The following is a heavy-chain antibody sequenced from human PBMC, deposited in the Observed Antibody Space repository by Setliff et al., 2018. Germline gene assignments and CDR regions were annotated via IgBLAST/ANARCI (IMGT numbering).Heavy chain of an antibody. D-gene: IGHD3-22*01. CDR3: AKDPGDSSGSFEY. Sequence: GGSLRLSCVGSGFSFSTYSMAWVRQAPGKGLERLANINEDGSHKWYVDSVKGRFTISRDNAKNSLYLQMNSLRAEDTAVYYCAKDPGDSSGSFEYWGQGTPVTVSS. J-gene: IGHJ4*02. CDR2: INEDGSHK. CDR1: GFSFSTYS. V-gene: IGHV3-7*01.